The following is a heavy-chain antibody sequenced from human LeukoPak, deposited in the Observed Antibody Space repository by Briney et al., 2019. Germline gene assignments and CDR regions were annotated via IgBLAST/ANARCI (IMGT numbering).Heavy chain of an antibody. CDR2: IIPIFGTA. D-gene: IGHD6-6*01. V-gene: IGHV1-69*13. J-gene: IGHJ6*02. CDR1: GGTFSSYA. CDR3: ARAPYSSSSQTNYYYYYGMDV. Sequence: SVQVSCKASGGTFSSYAISWVRQAPGQGLEWMGGIIPIFGTANYAQKFQGRVTITADESTSTAYMELSSLRSEDTAVYYCARAPYSSSSQTNYYYYYGMDVWGQGTTVTVSS.